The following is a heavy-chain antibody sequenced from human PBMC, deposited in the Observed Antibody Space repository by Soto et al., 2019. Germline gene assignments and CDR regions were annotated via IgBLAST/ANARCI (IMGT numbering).Heavy chain of an antibody. CDR3: ARVGAGYSYGYGMEV. V-gene: IGHV1-69*13. D-gene: IGHD5-18*01. CDR2: IIPIFGTA. CDR1: VGTFSSYA. J-gene: IGHJ6*02. Sequence: SVQVSCQSSVGTFSSYAISWVRQAPGQGLEWMGGIIPIFGTANYAQKFQGRVTITADESTSTAYMELSSLRAEDTAVYYCARVGAGYSYGYGMEVWGQGNTVTVSS.